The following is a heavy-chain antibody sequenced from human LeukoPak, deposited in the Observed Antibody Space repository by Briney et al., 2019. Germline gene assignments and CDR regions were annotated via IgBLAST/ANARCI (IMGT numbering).Heavy chain of an antibody. V-gene: IGHV3-21*04. J-gene: IGHJ5*02. CDR3: AKDGDYILGVWPTLSKYNWFDP. Sequence: KSGGSLRLSCAASGFTFSSYSMNWVRQAPGKGLEWVSSISSSSSYIYYADSVKGRFTISRDNSKNTLYLQMNSLRAEDTAVYYCAKDGDYILGVWPTLSKYNWFDPWGQGTLVTVSS. D-gene: IGHD2/OR15-2a*01. CDR2: ISSSSSYI. CDR1: GFTFSSYS.